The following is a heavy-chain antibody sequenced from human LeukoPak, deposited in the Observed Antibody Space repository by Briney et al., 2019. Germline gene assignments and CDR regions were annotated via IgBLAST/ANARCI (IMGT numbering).Heavy chain of an antibody. D-gene: IGHD3-3*01. Sequence: VASVKVSCKASGYTFTSYGISWVRQAPGQGLEWMGWISAYNGNTNYAQKLQGRVTMTTDTSTSTAYMELGSLRSDDTAVYYCARVFYDFWSGYYTDFHYYYYMDVWGKGTTVTVSS. V-gene: IGHV1-18*01. CDR2: ISAYNGNT. CDR3: ARVFYDFWSGYYTDFHYYYYMDV. J-gene: IGHJ6*03. CDR1: GYTFTSYG.